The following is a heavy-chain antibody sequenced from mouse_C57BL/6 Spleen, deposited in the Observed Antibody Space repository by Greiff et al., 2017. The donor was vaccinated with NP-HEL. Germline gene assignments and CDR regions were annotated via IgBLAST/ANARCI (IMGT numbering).Heavy chain of an antibody. J-gene: IGHJ2*01. Sequence: EVKLVESEGGLVQPGSFMKLSCTASGFTFSDYYMAWVRQVPEKGLEWVANINYDGSSTYYLDSLKSRFIISRDNAKNILYLQMSSLKSEDTATYYCAREDYGSSYGFDYWGQGTTLTVSS. CDR2: INYDGSST. V-gene: IGHV5-16*01. D-gene: IGHD1-1*01. CDR1: GFTFSDYY. CDR3: AREDYGSSYGFDY.